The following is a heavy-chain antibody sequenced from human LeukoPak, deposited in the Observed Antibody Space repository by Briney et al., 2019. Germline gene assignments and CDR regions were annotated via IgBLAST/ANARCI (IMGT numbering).Heavy chain of an antibody. CDR3: AKDFVVVPGNVNYFDY. J-gene: IGHJ4*02. D-gene: IGHD2-21*02. CDR1: GFTFSNYA. CDR2: ISGSGDTT. Sequence: GGSLRLSCAASGFTFSNYAMSWVRQAPGKGREWVSAISGSGDTTYYADSVKGRFTVSRDNSKNTLYVQMKSLRAEDTAVYYCAKDFVVVPGNVNYFDYWGQGTLVTVSS. V-gene: IGHV3-23*01.